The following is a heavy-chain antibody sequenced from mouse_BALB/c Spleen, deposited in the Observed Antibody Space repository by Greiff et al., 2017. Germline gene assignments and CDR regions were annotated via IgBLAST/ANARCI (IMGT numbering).Heavy chain of an antibody. CDR3: AFYGNYEAMDY. D-gene: IGHD2-1*01. J-gene: IGHJ4*01. Sequence: QVQLKQSGAELVKPGASVKLSCKASGYTFTSYWMHWVKQRPGQGLEWIGEINPSNGRTNYNEKFKSKATLTVDKSSSTAYMQLSSLTSEDSAVYYCAFYGNYEAMDYWGQGTSVTVSS. V-gene: IGHV1S81*02. CDR1: GYTFTSYW. CDR2: INPSNGRT.